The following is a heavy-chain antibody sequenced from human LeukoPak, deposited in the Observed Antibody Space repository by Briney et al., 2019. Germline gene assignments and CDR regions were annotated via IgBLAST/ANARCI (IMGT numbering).Heavy chain of an antibody. CDR1: GGSISSYY. V-gene: IGHV4-59*01. Sequence: XETXXXXXXVSGGSISSYYXSXIRQPPGKGLXGXGYIYYSGSTNYNPSLKSRVTISVDTSKNQFSLKLSSVTAADTAVYYCARLRPSSGWYYFDYWGQGTLVAVSS. D-gene: IGHD6-19*01. CDR2: IYYSGST. CDR3: ARLRPSSGWYYFDY. J-gene: IGHJ4*02.